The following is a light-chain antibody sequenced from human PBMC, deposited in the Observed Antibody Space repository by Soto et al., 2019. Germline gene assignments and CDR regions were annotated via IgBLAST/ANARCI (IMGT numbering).Light chain of an antibody. J-gene: IGKJ4*01. CDR2: GSS. Sequence: IVMTQSPATLSVSPGDEVTLSCRASENVGTNLAWYQQKPGQAHRLLIYGSSTRATGIPATFSGSGSGTEFTLTISSLQSEESAIYYCQQYNNWGLSFGGGTKVEIK. CDR1: ENVGTN. V-gene: IGKV3D-15*01. CDR3: QQYNNWGLS.